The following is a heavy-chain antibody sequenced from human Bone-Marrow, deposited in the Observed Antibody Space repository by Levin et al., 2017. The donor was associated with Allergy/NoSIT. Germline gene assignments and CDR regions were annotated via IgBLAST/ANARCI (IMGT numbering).Heavy chain of an antibody. J-gene: IGHJ3*02. D-gene: IGHD1-14*01. V-gene: IGHV5-51*01. Sequence: GESLKISCQGSGYKFTNYWIAWVRQMPGKGLEWMGIIYPADSDTRYTPSSLRQVTISADRSINTVYLRWSSLKASDTAIYYCARHPFRGRNSFNSAFDIWGQGTMVAVSS. CDR3: ARHPFRGRNSFNSAFDI. CDR2: IYPADSDT. CDR1: GYKFTNYW.